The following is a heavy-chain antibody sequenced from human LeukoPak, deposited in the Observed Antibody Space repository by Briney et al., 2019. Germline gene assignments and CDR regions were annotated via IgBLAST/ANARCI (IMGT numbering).Heavy chain of an antibody. CDR2: IWYDGSKK. CDR3: AKDPGEVVVAGGDYFDY. D-gene: IGHD2-15*01. CDR1: GFSINTYA. J-gene: IGHJ4*02. V-gene: IGHV3-30*02. Sequence: GGTLRLSCAASGFSINTYAMHWVRQPPATGLEWVAVIWYDGSKKFYAGSVRGRFTISRDNAKNTLYLQMNSRRAEGRAVYYWAKDPGEVVVAGGDYFDYWGQGTLVTVSS.